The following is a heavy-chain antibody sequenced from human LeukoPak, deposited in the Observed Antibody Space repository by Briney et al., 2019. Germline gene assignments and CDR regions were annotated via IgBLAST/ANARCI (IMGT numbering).Heavy chain of an antibody. CDR1: GYTFNTYA. J-gene: IGHJ2*01. V-gene: IGHV7-4-1*02. Sequence: GASVTVSCKASGYTFNTYAMNWVRQAPGQGLEGMGWINTNTGKPTYAQGFTGRFVFSLETSVSTAYLQISSLKAEDTAVYYCARDRWGTTGRYFDLWGRGTLVTVSS. D-gene: IGHD1-1*01. CDR3: ARDRWGTTGRYFDL. CDR2: INTNTGKP.